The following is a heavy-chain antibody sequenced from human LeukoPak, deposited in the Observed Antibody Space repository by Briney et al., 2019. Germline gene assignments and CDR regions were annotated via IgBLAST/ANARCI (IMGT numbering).Heavy chain of an antibody. V-gene: IGHV4-59*01. Sequence: SETLSLTCTVSGGSISSYYWSWIRQPPGKGLEWIGYIYYSGSTNYNPSLKSRVTISVDTSKNQFSLKLSSVTAADTAVYCCARDMEGLDYWGQGTLVTVSS. J-gene: IGHJ4*02. CDR1: GGSISSYY. CDR2: IYYSGST. CDR3: ARDMEGLDY. D-gene: IGHD3-10*01.